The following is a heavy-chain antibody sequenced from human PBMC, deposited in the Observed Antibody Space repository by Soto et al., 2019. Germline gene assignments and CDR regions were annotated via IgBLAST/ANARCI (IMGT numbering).Heavy chain of an antibody. V-gene: IGHV1-69*08. J-gene: IGHJ4*02. CDR1: GGTFSSYT. CDR3: ARELTTVTPFDY. D-gene: IGHD4-17*01. CDR2: IIPILGIA. Sequence: QVQLVQSGAEVKKPGSSVKVSCKASGGTFSSYTISWVRQAPGQGLEWMGRIIPILGIANYAQKFQGRVXIXAXXSTSTAYMELSSLRSEDTAVCYCARELTTVTPFDYWGQGTLVTVSS.